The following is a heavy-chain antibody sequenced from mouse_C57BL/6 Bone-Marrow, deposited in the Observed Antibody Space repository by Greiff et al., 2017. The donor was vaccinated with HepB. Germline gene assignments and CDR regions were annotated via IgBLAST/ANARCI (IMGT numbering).Heavy chain of an antibody. CDR2: IWSDGST. J-gene: IGHJ4*01. V-gene: IGHV2-6*03. D-gene: IGHD2-3*01. Sequence: QVQLKQSGPGLVAPSQSLSITCTVSGFSLTSYGVHWVRQPPGKGLEWLVVIWSDGSTTYNSALKSRLSISKDNSKSQVFLKMNSLQTDDTAMYYCARDGYYYYYAMDYWGQGTSVTVSS. CDR1: GFSLTSYG. CDR3: ARDGYYYYYAMDY.